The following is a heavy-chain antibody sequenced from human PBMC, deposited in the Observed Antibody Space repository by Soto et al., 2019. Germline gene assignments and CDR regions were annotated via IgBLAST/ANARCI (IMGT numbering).Heavy chain of an antibody. V-gene: IGHV1-8*01. CDR3: ARGSYHYYYYYGMDV. CDR2: MNPNSGNT. D-gene: IGHD1-26*01. J-gene: IGHJ6*02. CDR1: GYTFTSYD. Sequence: QVQLVQSGAEVKKPGASVKVSCKASGYTFTSYDINWVRQATGQGLEWMGWMNPNSGNTGYAQKFKGRVTMTSNTSISPAYMELSSLRSEDTAVYYCARGSYHYYYYYGMDVWGHGTTVTVSS.